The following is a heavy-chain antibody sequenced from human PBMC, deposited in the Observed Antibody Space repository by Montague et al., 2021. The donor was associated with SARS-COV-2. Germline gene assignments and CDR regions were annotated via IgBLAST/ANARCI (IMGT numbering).Heavy chain of an antibody. V-gene: IGHV4-34*01. D-gene: IGHD3-22*01. CDR1: GGSFSDYF. Sequence: SETLSLTCAVYGGSFSDYFWTWIRRPPGKGLEWIGEINYRGTSNYNPSLKSRVSISVDTSKNQFSLYLGSVTAADTAVYYCARGRQHFNMIVVVMTGGEYYFDYWGQGTLVTVSS. CDR2: INYRGTS. J-gene: IGHJ4*02. CDR3: ARGRQHFNMIVVVMTGGEYYFDY.